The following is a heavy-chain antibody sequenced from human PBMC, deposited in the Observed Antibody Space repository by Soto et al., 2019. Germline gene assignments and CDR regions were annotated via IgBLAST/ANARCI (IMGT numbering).Heavy chain of an antibody. CDR3: ARGGGQQLVRGIPYNWFDP. CDR2: ISAYNGNT. Sequence: SVKVSCKASGYTFTSYGIRWVRQAPGQGLEWMGWISAYNGNTNYAQKLQGRVTMTTDTSTSTAYMELRSLRSDDTAVYYCARGGGQQLVRGIPYNWFDPWGQGTLVTVS. D-gene: IGHD6-13*01. V-gene: IGHV1-18*01. J-gene: IGHJ5*02. CDR1: GYTFTSYG.